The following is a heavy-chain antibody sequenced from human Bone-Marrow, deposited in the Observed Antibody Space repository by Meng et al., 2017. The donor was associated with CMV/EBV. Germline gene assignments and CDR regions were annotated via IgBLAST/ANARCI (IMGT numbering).Heavy chain of an antibody. CDR2: IKQDGSEK. CDR3: ARHRYSNYEGGYGMDV. V-gene: IGHV3-7*01. CDR1: GFTFSSYW. D-gene: IGHD4-11*01. J-gene: IGHJ6*02. Sequence: GESLKISCAASGFTFSSYWMSWVRQAPGKGLEWVANIKQDGSEKYYVDSVKGRFTISRDNAKNSLYLQMNSLRAEDTAVYYCARHRYSNYEGGYGMDVWGQGTTVTGSS.